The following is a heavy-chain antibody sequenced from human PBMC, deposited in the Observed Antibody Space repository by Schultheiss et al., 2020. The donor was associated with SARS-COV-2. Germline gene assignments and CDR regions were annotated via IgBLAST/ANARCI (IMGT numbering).Heavy chain of an antibody. V-gene: IGHV3-64*04. J-gene: IGHJ3*02. CDR3: ARDNTFDI. CDR2: ISSNGGNT. Sequence: GGSLRLSCAASGFTFSNYGMHWVRQAPGKGLEYVSAISSNGGNTYYADSVKGRFTISRDNSKNTLYLQMNSLRAEDTAVYYCARDNTFDIWGQGTMVTVSS. D-gene: IGHD2-2*02. CDR1: GFTFSNYG.